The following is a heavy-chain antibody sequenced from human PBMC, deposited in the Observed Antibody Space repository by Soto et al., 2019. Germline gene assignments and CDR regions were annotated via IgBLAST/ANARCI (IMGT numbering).Heavy chain of an antibody. CDR1: GGSISSGDCY. J-gene: IGHJ5*02. CDR3: ARDHYYYDSSGYSNWFDP. Sequence: SETLSLTCTVSGGSISSGDCYWSWIRQPPGKGLEWIGYIYYSGSTYYNPSLKSRVTISVDTSKNQFSLKLSSVTAADTAVYYCARDHYYYDSSGYSNWFDPWGQGTLVTVSS. CDR2: IYYSGST. D-gene: IGHD3-22*01. V-gene: IGHV4-30-4*01.